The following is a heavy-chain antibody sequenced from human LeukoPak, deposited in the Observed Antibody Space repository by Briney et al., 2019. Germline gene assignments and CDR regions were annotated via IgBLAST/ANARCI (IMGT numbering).Heavy chain of an antibody. CDR2: IGIAGDT. CDR3: ARQLRPLGFDF. CDR1: GFTFRTYD. Sequence: PGGSLRLSCAASGFTFRTYDMHWVRQATGKSLEWVSAIGIAGDTYYQGSVKGRFTISREFATNYLYLQMNSLRAEDTAVYYCARQLRPLGFDFWGQGTLVTVSS. V-gene: IGHV3-13*01. J-gene: IGHJ4*02.